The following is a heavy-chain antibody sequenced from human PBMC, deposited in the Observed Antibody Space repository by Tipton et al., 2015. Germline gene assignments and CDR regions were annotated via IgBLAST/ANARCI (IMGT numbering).Heavy chain of an antibody. V-gene: IGHV3-53*01. Sequence: SLRLSCAASGFTVRTNDMNWVRQAPGKGLEWVSFIYTEGTTIYEDSAKGGFTISINTSKNTLHLQMLNLGVDDTAVYYCATHVRGPKRFGLVSGTIFQYSAMDILGQGTTVSLSS. CDR3: ATHVRGPKRFGLVSGTIFQYSAMDI. CDR1: GFTVRTND. D-gene: IGHD3/OR15-3a*01. J-gene: IGHJ6*02. CDR2: IYTEGTT.